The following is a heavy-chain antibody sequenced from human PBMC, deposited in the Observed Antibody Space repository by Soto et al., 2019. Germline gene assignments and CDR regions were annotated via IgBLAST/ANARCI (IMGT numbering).Heavy chain of an antibody. D-gene: IGHD5-18*01. Sequence: SVKVSCKASGGTFSSYAISWVRQAPGQGLEWMGGIIPIFGTANYAQKFQGRVTITADESTSTAYMELSSLRSEDTAVYYCARVLSYGYDAFDIWGQGTMVTVS. CDR2: IIPIFGTA. V-gene: IGHV1-69*13. CDR1: GGTFSSYA. CDR3: ARVLSYGYDAFDI. J-gene: IGHJ3*02.